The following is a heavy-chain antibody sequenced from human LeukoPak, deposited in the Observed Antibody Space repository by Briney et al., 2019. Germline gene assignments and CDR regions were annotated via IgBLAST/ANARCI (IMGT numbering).Heavy chain of an antibody. CDR1: GYTFTSYD. CDR3: ARLSVGGLLPYDFWSGYYTGYYYYYMDV. D-gene: IGHD3-3*01. V-gene: IGHV1-8*03. CDR2: MNPNSGNT. J-gene: IGHJ6*03. Sequence: ASVKVSCKASGYTFTSYDINWVRQATGQGLEWMGWMNPNSGNTGYAQKFQGRVTITRNTSISTAYMELSSLRSEDTAVYYCARLSVGGLLPYDFWSGYYTGYYYYYMDVWGKGTTVTISS.